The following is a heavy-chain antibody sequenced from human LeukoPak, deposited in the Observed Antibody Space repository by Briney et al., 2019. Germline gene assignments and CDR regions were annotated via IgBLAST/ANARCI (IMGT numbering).Heavy chain of an antibody. CDR3: ARHPYYDTSAYSVY. V-gene: IGHV1-18*01. CDR1: GYTFTSYS. CDR2: ISTYNGKT. Sequence: ASVKVSCKGSGYTFTSYSISWLRQAPGQGLEWMGWISTYNGKTTYAQRFQGRVIMTTDTSTKTVYMELSSLRSDDSAVYYCARHPYYDTSAYSVYWGQGTLVTVSS. D-gene: IGHD3-22*01. J-gene: IGHJ4*02.